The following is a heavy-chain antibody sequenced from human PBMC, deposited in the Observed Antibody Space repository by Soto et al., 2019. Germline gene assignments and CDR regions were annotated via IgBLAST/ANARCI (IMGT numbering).Heavy chain of an antibody. D-gene: IGHD4-17*01. Sequence: QVQLEQSGPEVKGPGTSVKVSCKASGGAFGRYSVSWVRQAPGQGLEWIGGVIPVFNTSNYSLKFQGRVAIFADLSTSSVFMELRSLRSEDTALYYCARGDEMTAVTIFEYWGQGTLVTVSS. V-gene: IGHV1-69*01. CDR1: GGAFGRYS. CDR3: ARGDEMTAVTIFEY. CDR2: VIPVFNTS. J-gene: IGHJ4*02.